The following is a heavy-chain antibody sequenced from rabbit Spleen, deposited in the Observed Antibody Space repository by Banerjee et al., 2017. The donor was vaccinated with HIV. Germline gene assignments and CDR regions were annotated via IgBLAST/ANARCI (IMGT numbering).Heavy chain of an antibody. V-gene: IGHV1S45*01. CDR1: GFSFSSGYF. CDR2: IYTGSSGRT. J-gene: IGHJ6*01. Sequence: QEQLEESGGDLVKPGASLTLTCTASGFSFSSGYFMCWVRQAPGKGLEWIACIYTGSSGRTYYASWAKGRFTISKTSSTTVTLQVTSLTAADTATYFCARDTSSSFSSYGMDLWGPGTLVTVS. CDR3: ARDTSSSFSSYGMDL. D-gene: IGHD1-1*01.